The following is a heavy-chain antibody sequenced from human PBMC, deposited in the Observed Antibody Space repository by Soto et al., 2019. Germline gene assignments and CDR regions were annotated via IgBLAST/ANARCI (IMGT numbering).Heavy chain of an antibody. V-gene: IGHV1-8*01. CDR3: AIAPSSTSNYYYGMDV. J-gene: IGHJ6*02. CDR2: MNPNSGNT. Sequence: ASVKVSCKASGYTFTSYDINWVRQATGQGLEWMGWMNPNSGNTGYAQKFQGRVTMTRNTSISTAYMELSSLRSEDTAVYYCAIAPSSTSNYYYGMDVWGQGTTVTVSS. D-gene: IGHD6-13*01. CDR1: GYTFTSYD.